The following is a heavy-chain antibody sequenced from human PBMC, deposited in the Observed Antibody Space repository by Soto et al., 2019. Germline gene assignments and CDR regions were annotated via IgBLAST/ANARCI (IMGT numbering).Heavy chain of an antibody. Sequence: SETLSLTCAVSGGSISGGAYYWTWIRQDPGKGLEWIAYIHYSGRTYYNPSLKSRVTISVDTSNNQFSLKLSSVTAADTAVYYRARYYFDSSGYSNWFDPWGQGTLVTVSS. J-gene: IGHJ5*02. CDR1: GGSISGGAYY. D-gene: IGHD3-22*01. CDR2: IHYSGRT. V-gene: IGHV4-31*11. CDR3: ARYYFDSSGYSNWFDP.